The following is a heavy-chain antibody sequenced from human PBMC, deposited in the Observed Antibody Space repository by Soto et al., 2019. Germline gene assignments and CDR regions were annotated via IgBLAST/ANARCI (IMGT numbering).Heavy chain of an antibody. J-gene: IGHJ6*03. Sequence: ASVKVSCKASGYTFTSYDINWVRQATGLGLEWMGWMNPNSGNTGYAQNFQGRVTMTRDTSINTAYMELSSLRSEDTAVYFCERSYCSSTSCRQLDVWGKGTTVTVSS. CDR3: ERSYCSSTSCRQLDV. CDR1: GYTFTSYD. D-gene: IGHD2-2*01. CDR2: MNPNSGNT. V-gene: IGHV1-8*01.